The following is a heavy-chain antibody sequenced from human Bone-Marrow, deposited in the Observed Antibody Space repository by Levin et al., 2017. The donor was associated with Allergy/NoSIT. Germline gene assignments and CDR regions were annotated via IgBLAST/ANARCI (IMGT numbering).Heavy chain of an antibody. CDR3: ARDLGYSLAVAAFPDD. D-gene: IGHD6-19*01. Sequence: TGESLKISCKASGYIFTDYYIHWVRQAPGHGLEWMGWINPDRGDTKYAQKFQGRVTMTRDTSTNTAYMELSRLNSDDTAVYFCARDLGYSLAVAAFPDDWGQGALVTVAS. V-gene: IGHV1-2*02. J-gene: IGHJ4*02. CDR2: INPDRGDT. CDR1: GYIFTDYY.